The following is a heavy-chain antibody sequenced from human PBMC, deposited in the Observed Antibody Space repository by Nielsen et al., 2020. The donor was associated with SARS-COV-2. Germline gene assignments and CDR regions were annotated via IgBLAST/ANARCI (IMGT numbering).Heavy chain of an antibody. D-gene: IGHD3-22*01. CDR1: GFTFSSYA. Sequence: GESLKISCAASGFTFSSYAMSWVRQAPGKGLEWVSVIYSGGSSTYYADSVKGRFTISRDNSKNTLYLQMNSLRDEDTAVYYCARDFGVSVSDSSGYEGYWGQGTLVTVSS. CDR2: IYSGGSST. CDR3: ARDFGVSVSDSSGYEGY. V-gene: IGHV3-23*03. J-gene: IGHJ4*02.